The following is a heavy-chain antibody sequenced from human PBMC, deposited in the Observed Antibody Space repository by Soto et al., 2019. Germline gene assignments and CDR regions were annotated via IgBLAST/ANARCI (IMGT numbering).Heavy chain of an antibody. D-gene: IGHD3-10*01. J-gene: IGHJ4*02. CDR2: IYWDGDD. V-gene: IGHV2-5*02. Sequence: QITLKESGPTLVKPTQTLTMTCTVSGFSVSTRGVGVGWIRQPPGKALEWVALIYWDGDDRYSPSLKSRLTITNYTAKNLVVLTMTHMDPADTATYYCARPPSGGRDVDYWCQGSLVTVSS. CDR3: ARPPSGGRDVDY. CDR1: GFSVSTRGVG.